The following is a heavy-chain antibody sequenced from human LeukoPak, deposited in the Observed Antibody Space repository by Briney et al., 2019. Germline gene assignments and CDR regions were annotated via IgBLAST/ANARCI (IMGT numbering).Heavy chain of an antibody. J-gene: IGHJ6*02. CDR3: ARDLGVTIFGVSGDYYYGMDV. CDR2: TYYRSKWYN. V-gene: IGHV6-1*01. CDR1: GDSVSSNSAA. Sequence: SQTLSLTCAISGDSVSSNSAAWNWIRQSPSRGLEWLGRTYYRSKWYNDYAVSVKSRITINPDTSKNQFSLQLNSVTPEDTSVYYGARDLGVTIFGVSGDYYYGMDVWGQGTTVTVSS. D-gene: IGHD3-3*01.